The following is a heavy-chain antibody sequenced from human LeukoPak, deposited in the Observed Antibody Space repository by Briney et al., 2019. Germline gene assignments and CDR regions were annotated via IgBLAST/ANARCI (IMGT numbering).Heavy chain of an antibody. CDR3: ARVFSPWGQLEREFDAFDI. CDR1: GYTFTGYY. Sequence: GASVKVSCKASGYTFTGYYMHWVRQAPGQGLEWMGWINPNSGGTNYAQKFQGRVTMTRDTSISTAYMELSRLRSDDTAVYYCARVFSPWGQLEREFDAFDIWGQGTMVTVSS. J-gene: IGHJ3*02. V-gene: IGHV1-2*02. CDR2: INPNSGGT. D-gene: IGHD1-1*01.